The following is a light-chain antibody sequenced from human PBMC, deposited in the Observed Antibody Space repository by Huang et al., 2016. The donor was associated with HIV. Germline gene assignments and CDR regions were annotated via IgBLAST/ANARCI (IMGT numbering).Light chain of an antibody. CDR2: GAS. CDR3: QQYGSSPRT. CDR1: QSVSSNY. V-gene: IGKV3-20*01. J-gene: IGKJ3*01. Sequence: EIVLTQSPGTLSLSPGERATLSCRASQSVSSNYLAWYQQKPGQAPRLLIDGASSRATGIPDRFSGSGSGTDFTLTISRLEPEDFAVYYCQQYGSSPRTFGPGTKVDIK.